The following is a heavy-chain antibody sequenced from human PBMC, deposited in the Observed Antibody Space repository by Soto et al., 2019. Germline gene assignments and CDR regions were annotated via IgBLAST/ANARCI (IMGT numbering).Heavy chain of an antibody. CDR2: IVVGSGNT. CDR1: GFTFTSSA. Sequence: QMQLVQSGPEVKKPGTSVKVSCKASGFTFTSSAMQWVRQARGQRLEWIGWIVVGSGNTNYAQKFQERVTITRDMSKSTAYMELSSLRSEDTAVYYCAADRDSSGYYYVSDYYYGMDVWGQGTTVTVSS. V-gene: IGHV1-58*02. CDR3: AADRDSSGYYYVSDYYYGMDV. D-gene: IGHD3-22*01. J-gene: IGHJ6*02.